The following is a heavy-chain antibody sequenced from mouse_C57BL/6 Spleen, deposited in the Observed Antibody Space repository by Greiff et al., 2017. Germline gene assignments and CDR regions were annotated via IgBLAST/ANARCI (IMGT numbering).Heavy chain of an antibody. CDR1: GFTFSDYG. CDR3: ARGTKVVRSDY. D-gene: IGHD1-1*01. Sequence: DVQLVESGGGLVKPGGSLKLSCAASGFTFSDYGMHWVRQAPEKGLEWVAYISSGSSTIYYADTVKGRFTVSRDNAKNTVYLQMTSLRSEDTAMYYCARGTKVVRSDYWGQGTTLTVSA. J-gene: IGHJ2*01. V-gene: IGHV5-17*01. CDR2: ISSGSSTI.